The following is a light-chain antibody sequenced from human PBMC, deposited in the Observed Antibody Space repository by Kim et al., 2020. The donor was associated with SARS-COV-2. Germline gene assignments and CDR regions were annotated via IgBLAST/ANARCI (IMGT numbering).Light chain of an antibody. Sequence: GQSFTISCTGTTSDFDGYNYVSWYQQHPGKAPKLMIYDVNNRPSGVSDRFSGFKSGNAASLTISGLQAEDEADYYCSSYTSTSTLVFGSGTKVTVL. CDR2: DVN. J-gene: IGLJ1*01. V-gene: IGLV2-14*04. CDR3: SSYTSTSTLV. CDR1: TSDFDGYNY.